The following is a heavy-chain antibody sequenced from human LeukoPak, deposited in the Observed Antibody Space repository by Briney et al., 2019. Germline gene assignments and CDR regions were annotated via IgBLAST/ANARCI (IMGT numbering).Heavy chain of an antibody. J-gene: IGHJ6*02. CDR2: ISSNGGST. Sequence: GGSLRLSCAASGFTFSSYAMHWVRQAPGKGLEYVSAISSNGGSTYYANSVKGRFTISRDNSKNTLYLQMGSLGAEDMAVYYCARAYCSGGSCRPFYYYYGMDVWGQGTTVTVSS. CDR1: GFTFSSYA. D-gene: IGHD2-15*01. CDR3: ARAYCSGGSCRPFYYYYGMDV. V-gene: IGHV3-64*01.